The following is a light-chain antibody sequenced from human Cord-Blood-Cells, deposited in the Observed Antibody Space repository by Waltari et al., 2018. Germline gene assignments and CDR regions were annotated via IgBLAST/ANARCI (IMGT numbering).Light chain of an antibody. CDR1: QSTSSY. Sequence: DIQMTQSPSSLSASVGARVTITCRASQSTSSYLNWYQQKPGKAPKLLIYAASSLQSGVPSRFSGSGSGTDFTLTISSLQPEDFATYYCQQSYSTPQTFGQGTKVEIK. CDR3: QQSYSTPQT. CDR2: AAS. V-gene: IGKV1-39*01. J-gene: IGKJ1*01.